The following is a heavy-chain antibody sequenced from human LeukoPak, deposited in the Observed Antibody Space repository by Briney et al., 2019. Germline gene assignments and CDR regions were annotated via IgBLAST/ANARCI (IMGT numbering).Heavy chain of an antibody. Sequence: GTSVKVSCKASGFTFTSSAVQWVRQARGQRLEWIGWIVVGSGNTNYAQKFQERVTITRGMSTSTAYMELSSLRSEDTAVYYCAADLVGYCSGGSCGAFDIWGQGTMVTVSS. J-gene: IGHJ3*02. V-gene: IGHV1-58*01. CDR3: AADLVGYCSGGSCGAFDI. D-gene: IGHD2-15*01. CDR2: IVVGSGNT. CDR1: GFTFTSSA.